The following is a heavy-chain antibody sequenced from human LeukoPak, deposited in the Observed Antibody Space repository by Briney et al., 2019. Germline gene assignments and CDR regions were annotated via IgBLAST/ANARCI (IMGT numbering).Heavy chain of an antibody. D-gene: IGHD3-3*01. V-gene: IGHV3-21*01. CDR2: ISSSSSYI. CDR1: GFTFSSYS. J-gene: IGHJ4*02. CDR3: ARDRNTDFWSGYYTNYFDY. Sequence: GGSLRLSCAASGFTFSSYSMNWVRQAPGKGLEWVSSISSSSSYIYYADSVKGRFTISRDNAKNSLYLQMNSLRAEDTAVYYCARDRNTDFWSGYYTNYFDYWGQGTLVTVSS.